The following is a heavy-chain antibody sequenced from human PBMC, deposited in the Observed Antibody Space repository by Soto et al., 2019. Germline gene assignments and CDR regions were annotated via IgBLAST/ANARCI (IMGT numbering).Heavy chain of an antibody. D-gene: IGHD1-1*01. J-gene: IGHJ4*02. Sequence: EVQLVESGGGLVQPGGSLRLSCAGSGFIFSTYDMSWVRHTAGKRLEWVSTIGVGGDTYYEDSVKGRFTIFRENAKNSLYLQMNSLRVGDTAIYYCARAMEVDPIDYWGQGTLVTVSS. CDR3: ARAMEVDPIDY. CDR1: GFIFSTYD. V-gene: IGHV3-13*01. CDR2: IGVGGDT.